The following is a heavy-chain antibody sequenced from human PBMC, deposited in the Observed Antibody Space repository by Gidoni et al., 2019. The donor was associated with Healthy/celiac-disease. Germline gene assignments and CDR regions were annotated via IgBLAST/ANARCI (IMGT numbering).Heavy chain of an antibody. Sequence: EVQLVESGGGLVKPGRSLRLSCTASGFTFGAYAMSWFRQAPGKGLEWVGFIRSKAYGGTTEYAASVKGRFTISRDDSKSIAYLQMNSLKTEDTAVYYCTRGALTTVTTVRSHHMDVWGQGTTVTVSS. CDR3: TRGALTTVTTVRSHHMDV. D-gene: IGHD4-17*01. CDR1: GFTFGAYA. J-gene: IGHJ6*02. V-gene: IGHV3-49*05. CDR2: IRSKAYGGTT.